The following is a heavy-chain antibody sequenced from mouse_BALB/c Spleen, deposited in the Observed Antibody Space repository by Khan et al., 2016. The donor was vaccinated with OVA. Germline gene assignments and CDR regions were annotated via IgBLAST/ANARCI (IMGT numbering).Heavy chain of an antibody. Sequence: EVQLVESGPGLVKPSQSLSLTCTVTGYSITSDYAWNWIRQFPGNKLEWMGFISYSGSTSYNPSLKSRISITRDTSKNQFFLQLNSVTTEDTATYYCARWDYDAPHYWGQGTTLTVSS. CDR3: ARWDYDAPHY. CDR1: GYSITSDYA. CDR2: ISYSGST. V-gene: IGHV3-2*02. J-gene: IGHJ2*01. D-gene: IGHD2-4*01.